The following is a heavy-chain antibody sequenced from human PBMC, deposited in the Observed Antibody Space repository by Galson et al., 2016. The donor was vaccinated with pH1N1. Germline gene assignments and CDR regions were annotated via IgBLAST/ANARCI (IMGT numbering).Heavy chain of an antibody. CDR3: ARHESGPGTSCHTFEI. J-gene: IGHJ3*02. CDR1: GYLISSCCF. Sequence: ETLSLTCDVSGYLISSCCFWGWIRQPPGKGLEWVASIHHSGDTNRSPLLKSRPTISIDASKNRFSLKLTSVTAADTAVYYCARHESGPGTSCHTFEIWGQGTMVTVSA. CDR2: IHHSGDT. V-gene: IGHV4-38-2*01. D-gene: IGHD2-2*01.